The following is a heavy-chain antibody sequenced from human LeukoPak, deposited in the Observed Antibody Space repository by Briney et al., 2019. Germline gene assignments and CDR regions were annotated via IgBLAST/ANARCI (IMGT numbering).Heavy chain of an antibody. Sequence: TGGSLRLSCVASGFTFRTYRMHWVRQAPGKGLEWVSYISSDSRNIYYADSVKGRFTISRDNAKNSLFLHMNSLRSEDTAVYYCARAFYSSSWAPLDFWGQGTLLTVSS. CDR2: ISSDSRNI. V-gene: IGHV3-48*01. J-gene: IGHJ4*02. CDR1: GFTFRTYR. D-gene: IGHD6-13*01. CDR3: ARAFYSSSWAPLDF.